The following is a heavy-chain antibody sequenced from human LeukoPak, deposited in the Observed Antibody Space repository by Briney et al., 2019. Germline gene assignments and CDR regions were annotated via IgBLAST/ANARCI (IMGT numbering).Heavy chain of an antibody. Sequence: GGSLRLSCVVSGFTFSSYHMNWVRQAPGKGLEWVSSISTSRNYIYYADSVTGRFTISRDNAKNTLYLQMNSLRAEDTAVYYCARDRGMGYFDYWGQGTLVTVSS. CDR3: ARDRGMGYFDY. V-gene: IGHV3-21*01. CDR2: ISTSRNYI. D-gene: IGHD3-10*01. CDR1: GFTFSSYH. J-gene: IGHJ4*02.